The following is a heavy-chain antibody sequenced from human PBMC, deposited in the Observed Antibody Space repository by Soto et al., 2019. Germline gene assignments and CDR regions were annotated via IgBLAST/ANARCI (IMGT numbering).Heavy chain of an antibody. CDR1: GGSISSSNW. Sequence: QVQLQESGPGLVKPSGTLSLTCAVSGGSISSSNWWCWVRQPPGKGLEWIGEIYHSGSTNYNPSLKSRVTISVDKSKNQFSLKLSSVTAADTAVYYCARVGLPYSSSWYAYYYGMDVWGQGTTVTVSS. J-gene: IGHJ6*02. V-gene: IGHV4-4*02. CDR3: ARVGLPYSSSWYAYYYGMDV. D-gene: IGHD6-13*01. CDR2: IYHSGST.